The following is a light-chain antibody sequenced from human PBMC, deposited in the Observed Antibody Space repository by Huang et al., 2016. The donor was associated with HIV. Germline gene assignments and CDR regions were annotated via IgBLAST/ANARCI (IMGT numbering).Light chain of an antibody. Sequence: EIVMTQSPATLSVSPGERATLSCRASQSVSRNLAWYQQKPGQAPRRLIYGASTRATGIPARFSCSGSGTEFTLTISSLQSEDFAVYYCQQYNNWPPWTFGQGTKVEIK. CDR2: GAS. CDR3: QQYNNWPPWT. V-gene: IGKV3-15*01. CDR1: QSVSRN. J-gene: IGKJ1*01.